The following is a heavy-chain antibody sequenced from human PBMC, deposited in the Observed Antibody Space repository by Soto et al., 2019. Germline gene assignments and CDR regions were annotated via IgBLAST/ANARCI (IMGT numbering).Heavy chain of an antibody. Sequence: PGGSLRLSCAASGFTFSDYYMSWIRQAPGKGLEWVLYISSSGSTIYYADSVKGRSTISRDNAKNSLYLQMNSLRAEDTAVYYCARRGVVVVVAATGGYYYYYMDVWGKGTTVTVSS. V-gene: IGHV3-11*01. CDR2: ISSSGSTI. CDR1: GFTFSDYY. CDR3: ARRGVVVVVAATGGYYYYYMDV. D-gene: IGHD2-15*01. J-gene: IGHJ6*03.